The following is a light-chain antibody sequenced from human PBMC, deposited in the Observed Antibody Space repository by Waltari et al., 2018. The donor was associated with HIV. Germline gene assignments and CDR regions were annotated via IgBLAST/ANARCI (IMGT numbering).Light chain of an antibody. CDR2: GAS. J-gene: IGKJ2*01. CDR1: QSVSSN. Sequence: EIVMTQSPATLSVPPGERATLPCRASQSVSSNLAWYQQKPGQAPRLLIYGASTRATGIPARFSGSGSGTEFTLTISSLQSEDFAVYYCQQYNNWPPHTFGQGTKLEIK. CDR3: QQYNNWPPHT. V-gene: IGKV3-15*01.